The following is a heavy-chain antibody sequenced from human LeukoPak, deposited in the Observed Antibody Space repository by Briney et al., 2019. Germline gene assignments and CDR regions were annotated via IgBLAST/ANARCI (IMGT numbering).Heavy chain of an antibody. V-gene: IGHV3-30*04. Sequence: GGSLRLSCAASGFTFSSYAMHWVRQAPGKGLEWVAVISYDGSNKYYADSVKGRFTISRDNSKNTLYLQMNSLRAEDTAVYYCARENSSSGVYYYYMDVWGKGTTVTVSS. D-gene: IGHD6-13*01. J-gene: IGHJ6*03. CDR3: ARENSSSGVYYYYMDV. CDR1: GFTFSSYA. CDR2: ISYDGSNK.